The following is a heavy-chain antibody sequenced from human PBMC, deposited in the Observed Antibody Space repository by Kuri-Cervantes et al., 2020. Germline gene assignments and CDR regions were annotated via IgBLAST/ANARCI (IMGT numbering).Heavy chain of an antibody. CDR1: GGSISSSTYY. CDR2: VYYSGST. D-gene: IGHD6-13*01. V-gene: IGHV4-39*07. Sequence: SETLSLTCSVSGGSISSSTYYWGWIRQPPGKGLDWIGTVYYSGSTYYNPSLKSRVTISVDTSKNQSSLKLSSVTAADTAVYYCARGSIAAAGTSTFDYWGQGTLVTVSS. J-gene: IGHJ4*02. CDR3: ARGSIAAAGTSTFDY.